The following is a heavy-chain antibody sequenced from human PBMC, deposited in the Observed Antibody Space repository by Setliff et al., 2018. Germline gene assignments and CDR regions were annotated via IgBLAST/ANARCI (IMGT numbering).Heavy chain of an antibody. D-gene: IGHD3-3*01. V-gene: IGHV1-69*13. CDR3: ARELLFGGVIFGY. CDR2: IIPIFGTA. CDR1: GGTFSSYA. J-gene: IGHJ4*02. Sequence: VASVKVSCKASGGTFSSYAISWVRQAPGQGLEWMGGIIPIFGTANYAQKFQGRVTITADESTSTAYMELSSLRSGDTAMYYCARELLFGGVIFGYWGQGTLVTVSA.